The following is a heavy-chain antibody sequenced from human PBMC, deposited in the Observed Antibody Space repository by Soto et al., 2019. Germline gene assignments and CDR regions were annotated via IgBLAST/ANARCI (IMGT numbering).Heavy chain of an antibody. J-gene: IGHJ6*03. D-gene: IGHD3-3*01. CDR3: ARGVLEWLLRDSYYYYMDV. CDR1: WDSISSFY. CDR2: IDDTGST. V-gene: IGHV4-59*01. Sequence: ETLSLTRTVAWDSISSFYWNHILQAPRKGLEWIGYIDDTGSTNYNPSLKSRVTLSVDPSNNQYSLKLSSVTAADTAVYYCARGVLEWLLRDSYYYYMDVWGKGTTVTVSS.